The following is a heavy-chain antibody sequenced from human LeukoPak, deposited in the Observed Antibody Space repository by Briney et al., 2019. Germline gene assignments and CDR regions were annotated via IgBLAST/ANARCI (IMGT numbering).Heavy chain of an antibody. CDR3: ARGLDSRSYVFDY. Sequence: SVKVSCKASGGTFSSYAISWVRQAPGQGLEWMGGIIPIFGTANYAQEFQGRVTITADESTSTAYMELSSLRSEDTAVYYCARGLDSRSYVFDYWGQGTLVTVSS. CDR1: GGTFSSYA. J-gene: IGHJ4*02. D-gene: IGHD1-26*01. V-gene: IGHV1-69*13. CDR2: IIPIFGTA.